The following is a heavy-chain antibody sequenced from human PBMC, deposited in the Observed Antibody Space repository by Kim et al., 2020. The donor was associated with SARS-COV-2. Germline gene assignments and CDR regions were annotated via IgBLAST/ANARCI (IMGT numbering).Heavy chain of an antibody. CDR1: GIALRSYA. CDR3: AKCPAGAFDI. Sequence: GGSLRLSCAASGIALRSYAVSWVRQAPGKGLEWVAGSGDTTFYADSVKGRFTVSRDTSKDTLYLQMNNLRAEDTAIYFCAKCPAGAFDIWGQGTTVTVSS. CDR2: SGDTT. V-gene: IGHV3-23*01. J-gene: IGHJ3*02.